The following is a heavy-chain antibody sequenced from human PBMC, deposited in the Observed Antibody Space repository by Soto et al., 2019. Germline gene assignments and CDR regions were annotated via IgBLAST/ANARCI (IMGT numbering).Heavy chain of an antibody. D-gene: IGHD1-20*01. Sequence: QVQLVQSGAEVKKPGSSVKVSCKASGGTFSSYTISWVRPAPGQGLEWMGRIIPILGIANYAQKFQGRVTITADKCTSTAYMELSSLRSEDTAVYYCSREVRITGTTRFYSDYWGQGTLVTVSS. CDR3: SREVRITGTTRFYSDY. J-gene: IGHJ4*02. CDR2: IIPILGIA. CDR1: GGTFSSYT. V-gene: IGHV1-69*08.